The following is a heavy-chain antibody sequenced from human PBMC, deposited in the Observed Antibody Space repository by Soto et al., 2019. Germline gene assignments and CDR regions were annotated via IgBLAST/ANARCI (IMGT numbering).Heavy chain of an antibody. J-gene: IGHJ6*02. V-gene: IGHV1-69*01. Sequence: QVQLVQSGAEVKEPGSSVRVSCKASGGTFDNFIMNWVRQTPGQGLEWMGGIVPMLGTPTYAEKFKGRVTISATGSTSTMYMEVTSLTSEDTAMYSCARNGTCSSSLSQYSGMDVWGQGTTVIVSS. CDR3: ARNGTCSSSLSQYSGMDV. CDR2: IVPMLGTP. CDR1: GGTFDNFI. D-gene: IGHD2-15*01.